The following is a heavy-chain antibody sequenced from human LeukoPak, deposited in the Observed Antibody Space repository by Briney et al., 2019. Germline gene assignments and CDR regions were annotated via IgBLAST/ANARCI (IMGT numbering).Heavy chain of an antibody. CDR2: ISWDGGST. V-gene: IGHV3-43*01. D-gene: IGHD7-27*01. CDR1: GFTFDDYT. CDR3: AKLFGDGTGDPETLDY. Sequence: PGESLRLSCAASGFTFDDYTMHWVRQAPGKGLEWVSLISWDGGSTYYADSVKGRFTISRDNSKNSLYLQMNSLRTEDTALYYCAKLFGDGTGDPETLDYWGQGTLVTVSS. J-gene: IGHJ4*02.